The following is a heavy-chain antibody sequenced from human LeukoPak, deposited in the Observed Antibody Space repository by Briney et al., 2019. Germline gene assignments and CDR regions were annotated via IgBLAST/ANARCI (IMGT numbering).Heavy chain of an antibody. CDR3: ARDDRDDYGSFYFDY. Sequence: SETLSLTCTVSGGSISSSSYYWGWIRQPPGKGLEWIGSIYYSGSTYYNPSLKSRVTISVDTSKNQFSLKLSSVTAADTAVYYCARDDRDDYGSFYFDYWGQGTLVTVSS. CDR1: GGSISSSSYY. CDR2: IYYSGST. D-gene: IGHD5-24*01. J-gene: IGHJ4*02. V-gene: IGHV4-39*07.